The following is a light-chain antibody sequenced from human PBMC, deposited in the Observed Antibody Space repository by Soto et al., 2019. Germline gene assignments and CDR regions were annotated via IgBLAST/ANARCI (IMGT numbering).Light chain of an antibody. J-gene: IGLJ1*01. V-gene: IGLV2-14*01. CDR2: EVS. CDR3: SSYTGSSTPYV. CDR1: SSDVGGYNY. Sequence: SGLTQPASVSGSPGQSITISCTGTSSDVGGYNYVSWYQQHPGKAPKLMIYEVSNRPSGVSNRFSGSKSGNTASLTISGLQAEDEADYYCSSYTGSSTPYVFGTGTKVTVL.